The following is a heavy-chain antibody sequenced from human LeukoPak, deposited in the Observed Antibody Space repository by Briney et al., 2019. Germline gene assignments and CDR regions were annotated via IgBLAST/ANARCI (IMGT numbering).Heavy chain of an antibody. CDR1: GFTFSNYA. Sequence: GASLRLSCVAAGFTFSNYAMSWVRQAPGKGLEWVSAITGSGTNRYYADSLKGRFTTSRDNSKNTVFLQMNSLRHEDTAIYYCVIWGDYDVLTGYYVPDYWGQGTLVTVAS. CDR2: ITGSGTNR. V-gene: IGHV3-23*01. J-gene: IGHJ4*02. D-gene: IGHD3-9*01. CDR3: VIWGDYDVLTGYYVPDY.